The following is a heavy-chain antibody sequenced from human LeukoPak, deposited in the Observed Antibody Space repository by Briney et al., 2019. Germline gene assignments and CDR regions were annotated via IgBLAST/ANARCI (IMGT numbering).Heavy chain of an antibody. CDR1: GYTLTKLS. Sequence: ASVKVSCKVSGYTLTKLSMHWVRQATGKGLEWMGGFDPEDGESVYAQKFQGRVTMTEDTSTDTAYMELSSLRSEDTAVYYCATALSNPFYDSSGYYYGYFQHWGQGTLVTVSS. CDR3: ATALSNPFYDSSGYYYGYFQH. V-gene: IGHV1-24*01. D-gene: IGHD3-22*01. CDR2: FDPEDGES. J-gene: IGHJ1*01.